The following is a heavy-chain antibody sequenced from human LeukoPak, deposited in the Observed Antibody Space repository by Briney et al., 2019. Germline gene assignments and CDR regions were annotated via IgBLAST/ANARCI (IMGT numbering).Heavy chain of an antibody. CDR1: GYTFTSYD. CDR2: MNPNGGNT. Sequence: VSVKVSCKASGYTFTSYDINWVRQATGQGLEWMGWMNPNGGNTGYAQKFQGRVTMTRNTSISTAYMELSSLRSEDTAVYYCARGKVPAALNWFDPWGQGTLVTVSS. D-gene: IGHD2-2*01. J-gene: IGHJ5*02. CDR3: ARGKVPAALNWFDP. V-gene: IGHV1-8*01.